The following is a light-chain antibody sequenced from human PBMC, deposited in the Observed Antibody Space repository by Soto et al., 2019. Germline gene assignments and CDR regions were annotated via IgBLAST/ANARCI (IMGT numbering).Light chain of an antibody. CDR1: QSISMW. CDR2: RSS. Sequence: DIQMTQSPSTLSASVGDRVTITCRASQSISMWLAWYQQKPGRAPKLLIYRSSNLETGVPSRFSGAGCGTEFPLSISILQPDDLGTYFCQEYNSDSRTFGQVTKVEIK. V-gene: IGKV1-5*03. CDR3: QEYNSDSRT. J-gene: IGKJ1*01.